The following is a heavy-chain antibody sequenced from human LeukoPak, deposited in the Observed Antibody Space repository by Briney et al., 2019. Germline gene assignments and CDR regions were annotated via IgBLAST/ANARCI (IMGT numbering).Heavy chain of an antibody. J-gene: IGHJ4*02. V-gene: IGHV4-34*01. CDR2: IHYTGAT. CDR3: ARGNILTGYCFDF. CDR1: GGSITGYY. Sequence: PSETLSLTCAVYGGSITGYYWSWIRQTPGRGLEWVGEIHYTGATSYNPSLKSRATISTDTSKNQFSLRLSSVTAADTAAYYCARGNILTGYCFDFWGQRALVTVSS. D-gene: IGHD3-9*01.